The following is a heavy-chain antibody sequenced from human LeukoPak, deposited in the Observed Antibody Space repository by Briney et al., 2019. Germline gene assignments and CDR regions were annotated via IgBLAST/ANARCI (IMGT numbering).Heavy chain of an antibody. CDR3: ARGGNRFGGFYFDY. CDR2: IHHSGRS. V-gene: IGHV4-31*03. CDR1: ADSLSSGGHY. Sequence: PSQTLSLTCTVSADSLSSGGHYWAWIRQFPGKGLESIGFIHHSGRSRHHPSLKDRVAISVDTSRKQFALKLSSVTAADTAMYYCARGGNRFGGFYFDYWGQGIQVIVSS. J-gene: IGHJ4*02. D-gene: IGHD3-10*01.